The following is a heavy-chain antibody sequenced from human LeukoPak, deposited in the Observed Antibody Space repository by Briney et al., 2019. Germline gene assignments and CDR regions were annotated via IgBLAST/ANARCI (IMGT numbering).Heavy chain of an antibody. J-gene: IGHJ5*02. CDR2: IIPIFGTA. V-gene: IGHV1-69*13. CDR3: ARIVVVPAAIGGWFDP. CDR1: GYTFTGYY. Sequence: SVKVSCKASGYTFTGYYMHWVRQAPGQGLEWMGGIIPIFGTANYAQKFQGRVTITADESTSTAYMELSSLRSEDTAVYYCARIVVVPAAIGGWFDPWGQGTLVTVSS. D-gene: IGHD2-2*01.